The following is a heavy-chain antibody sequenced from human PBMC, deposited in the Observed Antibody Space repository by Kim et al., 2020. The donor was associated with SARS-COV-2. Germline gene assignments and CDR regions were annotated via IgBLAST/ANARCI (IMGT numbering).Heavy chain of an antibody. V-gene: IGHV3-64D*06. CDR1: GFAFTTYA. CDR2: ISRNGDTT. CDR3: VGRGIVVVPAAIREYFQH. Sequence: GGSLRLSCSASGFAFTTYAMYWVRQAPGKGLEYVSAISRNGDTTYYAVSVKGRFTISRDNFKNTLYLQMTSLRAEDTAVYYCVGRGIVVVPAAIREYFQHWGQGTLVAVSS. J-gene: IGHJ1*01. D-gene: IGHD2-2*02.